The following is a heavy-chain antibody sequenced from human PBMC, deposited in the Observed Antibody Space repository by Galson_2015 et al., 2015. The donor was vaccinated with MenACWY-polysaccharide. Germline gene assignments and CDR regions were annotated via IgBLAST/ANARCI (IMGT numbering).Heavy chain of an antibody. CDR3: ARALGYCSGGSCFRGEGNRFDP. CDR2: IYYSGHP. D-gene: IGHD2-15*01. J-gene: IGHJ5*02. Sequence: ETLSLTCTVSGDSVRSIDYYWSWIRQPPGKGLECLGYIYYSGHPNYNPSLNSRVAMSVDTSKNQFFLSLSSVTAADTAVYYCARALGYCSGGSCFRGEGNRFDPWGQGTLVIVSS. V-gene: IGHV4-61*08. CDR1: GDSVRSIDYY.